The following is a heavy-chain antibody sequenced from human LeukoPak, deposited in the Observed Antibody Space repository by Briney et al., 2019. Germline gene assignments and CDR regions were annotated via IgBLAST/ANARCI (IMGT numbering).Heavy chain of an antibody. V-gene: IGHV4-59*11. CDR1: GGSLSSHY. Sequence: SETLSLTCTVSGGSLSSHYWSWVQQPPGKGLEWIGYIYYSGSTNYNPSLKSRVTISVDTSKNQFSLKLSSVTAADTAVYYCARVVEGSYGPEYFQHWGQGTLVTVSS. D-gene: IGHD3-16*01. J-gene: IGHJ1*01. CDR2: IYYSGST. CDR3: ARVVEGSYGPEYFQH.